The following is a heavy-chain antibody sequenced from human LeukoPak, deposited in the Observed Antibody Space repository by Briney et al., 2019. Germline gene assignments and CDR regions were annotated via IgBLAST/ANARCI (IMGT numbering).Heavy chain of an antibody. CDR3: PSHPSSGYDHFDH. CDR2: IYYSGST. V-gene: IGHV4-59*01. D-gene: IGHD5-12*01. J-gene: IGHJ4*02. Sequence: SETLSLXCTVSGGSISSYYWSWTRQPPGKGLEWIGYIYYSGSTNYNPSLKSRVTISLDTSKNQFSLKLSSGTAADTAVYYCPSHPSSGYDHFDHWGQGTLVTVSS. CDR1: GGSISSYY.